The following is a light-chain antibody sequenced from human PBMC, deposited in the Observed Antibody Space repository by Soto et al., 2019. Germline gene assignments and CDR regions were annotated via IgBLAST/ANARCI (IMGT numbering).Light chain of an antibody. CDR1: SSDIGAYNY. V-gene: IGLV2-14*01. CDR2: EVS. J-gene: IGLJ1*01. CDR3: SSYIGSSTYV. Sequence: QSALTQPASVSGSPGQSITISCTGTSSDIGAYNYVSWYQQHPGKVPKLIIYEVSNRPSGVSDRFSGSKSGNTASLTISGLQAEDEADYYCSSYIGSSTYVFGTGTKVTVL.